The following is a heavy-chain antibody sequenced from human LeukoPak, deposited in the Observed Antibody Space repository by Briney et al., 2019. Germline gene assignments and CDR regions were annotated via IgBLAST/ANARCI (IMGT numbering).Heavy chain of an antibody. V-gene: IGHV3-53*01. J-gene: IGHJ4*02. Sequence: GGSLRLSCRVSGFTVSSNYMSWARQAPGKGLEWVSVIYGGGSTYYADSVKGRFTISRDNSKNTLYLQMNTLRAEDTAVYYCARSDGIATAGPFDYWGQGTLVTVS. CDR3: ARSDGIATAGPFDY. CDR1: GFTVSSNY. CDR2: IYGGGST. D-gene: IGHD6-13*01.